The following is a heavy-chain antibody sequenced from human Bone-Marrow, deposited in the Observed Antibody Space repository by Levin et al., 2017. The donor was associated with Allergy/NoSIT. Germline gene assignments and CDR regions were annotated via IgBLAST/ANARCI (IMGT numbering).Heavy chain of an antibody. Sequence: GSGPTLVKPTQTLTLTCTFSGFSLSTSGVGVAWIRQPPGKALEWLAIIYWNDDKRYSPSLKSRLTITKDTSKKLVVLTLTNMDPVDTGTYFCARIYMSSSGFSVPSGFDPWGQGTLVTVAS. D-gene: IGHD6-6*01. CDR1: GFSLSTSGVG. CDR3: ARIYMSSSGFSVPSGFDP. V-gene: IGHV2-5*01. J-gene: IGHJ5*02. CDR2: IYWNDDK.